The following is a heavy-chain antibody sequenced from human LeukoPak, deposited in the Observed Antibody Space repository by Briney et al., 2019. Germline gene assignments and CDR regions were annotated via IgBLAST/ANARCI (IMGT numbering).Heavy chain of an antibody. CDR3: ARGGSYLSAFDI. CDR2: ISWNSGTI. V-gene: IGHV3-9*01. CDR1: GFTFDDYA. J-gene: IGHJ3*02. D-gene: IGHD1-26*01. Sequence: GGSLRLSCAASGFTFDDYAMHWVRQAPGKGLEWVSGISWNSGTIGYADSVKGRFTISRDNSKNTLYLQMNSLRAEDTAVYYCARGGSYLSAFDIWGQGTMVTVSS.